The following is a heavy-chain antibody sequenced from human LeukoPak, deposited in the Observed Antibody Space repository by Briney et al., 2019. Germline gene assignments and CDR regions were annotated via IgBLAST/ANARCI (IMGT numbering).Heavy chain of an antibody. CDR2: IWYDGSNK. CDR1: GFTFSSYG. Sequence: PGRSLRLSCAASGFTFSSYGMHWVRQAPGKGLEWVAVIWYDGSNKYYADSMKGRFTISRDNSKNTLYLQMNSLRAEDTAVYYCAREDSSGYYYGYWGQGTLVTVSS. V-gene: IGHV3-33*01. J-gene: IGHJ4*02. D-gene: IGHD3-22*01. CDR3: AREDSSGYYYGY.